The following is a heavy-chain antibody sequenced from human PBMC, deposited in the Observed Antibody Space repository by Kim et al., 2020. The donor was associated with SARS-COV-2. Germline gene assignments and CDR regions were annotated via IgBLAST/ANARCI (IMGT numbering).Heavy chain of an antibody. V-gene: IGHV3-11*04. Sequence: SGKGRFTISRDNAKNSLYLQMNSLRAEDTAVYYCARQGHSGYDWAFYFDYWGQGTLVTVSS. D-gene: IGHD5-12*01. CDR3: ARQGHSGYDWAFYFDY. J-gene: IGHJ4*02.